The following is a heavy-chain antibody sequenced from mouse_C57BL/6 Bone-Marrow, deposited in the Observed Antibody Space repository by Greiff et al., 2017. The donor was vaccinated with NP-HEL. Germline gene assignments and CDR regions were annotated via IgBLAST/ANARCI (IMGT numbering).Heavy chain of an antibody. CDR3: ARKLLVRLDV. D-gene: IGHD1-2*01. CDR1: GYTFTDYY. J-gene: IGHJ1*03. V-gene: IGHV1-26*01. CDR2: INPNNGGT. Sequence: EVQLQQSGPELVKPGASVKISCKASGYTFTDYYMNWVKQSHGKSLEWIGDINPNNGGTSYNQKFKGKATLTVDKSSSTAYMELRSLTSEDSAVYYCARKLLVRLDVWGTGTTVTVSS.